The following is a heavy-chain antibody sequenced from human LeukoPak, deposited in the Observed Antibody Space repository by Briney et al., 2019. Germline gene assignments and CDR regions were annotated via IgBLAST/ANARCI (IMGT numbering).Heavy chain of an antibody. CDR3: ARDLWVVIPRQQLVVAELGY. V-gene: IGHV1-18*01. CDR2: ISAYNGNT. Sequence: ASVKVSCKASGYTFTSCGISWVRQAPGQGLEWMGWISAYNGNTNYAQKLQGRVTMTTDTSTSTAYMELRSLRSDDTAVYYCARDLWVVIPRQQLVVAELGYWGQGTLVTVSS. CDR1: GYTFTSCG. D-gene: IGHD6-13*01. J-gene: IGHJ4*02.